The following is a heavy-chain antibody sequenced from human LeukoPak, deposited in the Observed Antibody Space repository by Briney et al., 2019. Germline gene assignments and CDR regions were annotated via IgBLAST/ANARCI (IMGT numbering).Heavy chain of an antibody. Sequence: GASVKVSCKTSGYTFTSFGISWVRQAPGQGLEWMGWISANNGNTNYAQKLQGRVTMTTDTSTSTAYMELRSLRFDDTAVYCARASSWSGYSYWGQGTLVTVSS. V-gene: IGHV1-18*01. J-gene: IGHJ4*02. CDR1: GYTFTSFG. D-gene: IGHD3-3*01. CDR3: ARASSWSGYSY. CDR2: ISANNGNT.